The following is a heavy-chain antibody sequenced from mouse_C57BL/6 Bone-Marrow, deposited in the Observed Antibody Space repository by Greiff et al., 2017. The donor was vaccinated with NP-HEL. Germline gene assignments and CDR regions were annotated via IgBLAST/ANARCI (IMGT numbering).Heavy chain of an antibody. V-gene: IGHV5-6*01. Sequence: EAHLVESGGDLVKPGGSLKLSCAASGFTFSSYGMSWVRQTPDKRLEWVATISSGGSYTYYPDSVKGRFTISRDNAKNTLYLQMSSLKSEDTAMYYCARHVTTVVAFDYWGRGTTLTVSS. CDR3: ARHVTTVVAFDY. J-gene: IGHJ2*01. D-gene: IGHD1-1*01. CDR1: GFTFSSYG. CDR2: ISSGGSYT.